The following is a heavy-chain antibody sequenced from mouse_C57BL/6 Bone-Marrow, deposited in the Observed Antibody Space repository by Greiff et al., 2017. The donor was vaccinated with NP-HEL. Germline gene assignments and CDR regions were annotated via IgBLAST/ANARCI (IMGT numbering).Heavy chain of an antibody. V-gene: IGHV5-6*02. Sequence: EVKLEESGGDLVKPGGSLKLSCAASGFTSSSYGMSWVRQTPDKRLEWVATISSGGSYTYYPDSVKGRFTISRDNAKNTLYLQMSSLKSEDTAMYYCARHPYYAMDYWGQGTSVTVSS. CDR1: GFTSSSYG. J-gene: IGHJ4*01. CDR3: ARHPYYAMDY. CDR2: ISSGGSYT.